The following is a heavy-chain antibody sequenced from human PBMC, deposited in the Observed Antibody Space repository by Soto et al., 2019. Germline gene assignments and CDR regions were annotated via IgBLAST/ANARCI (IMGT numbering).Heavy chain of an antibody. D-gene: IGHD3-9*01. Sequence: EVHLLESGGGLVQPGGSLRLSCAASAFMFRNYAMSWVRQAPGKGLEWVSTISLGGANTHYADSVKGRFTISRDNSKNSLYLEMNNLRGEDTAVYYFAQDPSTGYADHWGQGTLVTVSS. V-gene: IGHV3-23*01. J-gene: IGHJ4*02. CDR2: ISLGGANT. CDR3: AQDPSTGYADH. CDR1: AFMFRNYA.